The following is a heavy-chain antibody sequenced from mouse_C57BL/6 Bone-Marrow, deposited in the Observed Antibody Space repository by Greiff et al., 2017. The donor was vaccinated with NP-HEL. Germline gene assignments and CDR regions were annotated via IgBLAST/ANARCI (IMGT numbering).Heavy chain of an antibody. V-gene: IGHV1-15*01. CDR2: IDPETGGT. CDR3: TRGIPPITTVVGAY. Sequence: VQLQQSGAELVRPGASVTLSCKASGYTFTDYEMHWVKQTPVHGLEWIGAIDPETGGTAYNQKFKGKAILTADKSSSTAYMELRSLTSEDSAVYYCTRGIPPITTVVGAYWGQGTLVTVSA. CDR1: GYTFTDYE. J-gene: IGHJ3*01. D-gene: IGHD1-1*01.